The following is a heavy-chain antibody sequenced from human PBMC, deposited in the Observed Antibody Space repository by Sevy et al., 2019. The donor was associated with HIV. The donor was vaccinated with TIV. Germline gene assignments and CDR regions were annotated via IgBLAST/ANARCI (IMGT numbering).Heavy chain of an antibody. Sequence: GGSLRLSCAASGFTFAKYSMSWVRQAPGKGLEWVSTFSFGCGRINYADSVKGRFTISRDDSKNALFLQMNSLRPEDTATYFCAREGCTQPHDYWGQGTLVTVSS. D-gene: IGHD2-8*01. CDR3: AREGCTQPHDY. CDR1: GFTFAKYS. V-gene: IGHV3-23*01. J-gene: IGHJ4*02. CDR2: FSFGCGRI.